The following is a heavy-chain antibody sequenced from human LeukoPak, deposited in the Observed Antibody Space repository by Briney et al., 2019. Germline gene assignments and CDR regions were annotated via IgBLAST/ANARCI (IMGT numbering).Heavy chain of an antibody. D-gene: IGHD2-2*02. CDR2: ISYDGSNK. J-gene: IGHJ6*02. CDR1: GFTFSSYA. Sequence: PGGSLRLSCAASGFTFSSYAMPWVRQAPGKGLEWVAVISYDGSNKYYADSVKGRFTISRDNSKNTLFLQMNSLRAEDTAVYYCARDISTSCDICPPDVWGQGTTVTVSS. V-gene: IGHV3-30-3*01. CDR3: ARDISTSCDICPPDV.